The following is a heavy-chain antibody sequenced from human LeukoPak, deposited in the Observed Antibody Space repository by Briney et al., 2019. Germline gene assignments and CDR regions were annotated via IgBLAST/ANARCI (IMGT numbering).Heavy chain of an antibody. CDR1: GGSISSSSYY. CDR3: ARGAGIAAAGVIY. D-gene: IGHD6-13*01. J-gene: IGHJ4*02. CDR2: INHSGST. Sequence: PSETLSLTCAVSGGSISSSSYYWGWIRQPPGKGLEWIGEINHSGSTNYNPSLKSRVTISVDTSKNQFSLKLNSVTAADTAVYYCARGAGIAAAGVIYWGRGTLVTVSS. V-gene: IGHV4-39*07.